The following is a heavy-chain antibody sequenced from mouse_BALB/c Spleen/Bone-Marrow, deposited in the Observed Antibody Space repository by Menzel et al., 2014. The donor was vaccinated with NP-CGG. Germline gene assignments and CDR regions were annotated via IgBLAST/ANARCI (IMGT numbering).Heavy chain of an antibody. CDR3: ARYDGYSDNAMDY. V-gene: IGHV7-3*02. J-gene: IGHJ4*01. CDR2: IRNKANGYTT. CDR1: GFTFTDYY. Sequence: VQLKESGGGLVQPGSSLRLSCATSGFTFTDYYMNWVRQPPGKALEWLGFIRNKANGYTTEFSASVKGRFTISRDNSQSILYLQMNTLRAEDSADYYCARYDGYSDNAMDYWGQGTSVTGSS. D-gene: IGHD2-3*01.